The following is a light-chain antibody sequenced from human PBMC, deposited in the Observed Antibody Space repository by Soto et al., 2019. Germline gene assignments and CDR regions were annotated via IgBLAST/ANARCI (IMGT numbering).Light chain of an antibody. V-gene: IGKV3-20*01. CDR3: QQSTSSVT. CDR1: QSVGSNY. J-gene: IGKJ4*01. Sequence: EIVLTQSPGTLSLSPWERATLYCRASQSVGSNYLAWYQQKPGQAPRLLIYGASNRATGIPDRFSGSGSGTDFTVTISRVEPEDFAVYFCQQSTSSVTFGGGTKVDIK. CDR2: GAS.